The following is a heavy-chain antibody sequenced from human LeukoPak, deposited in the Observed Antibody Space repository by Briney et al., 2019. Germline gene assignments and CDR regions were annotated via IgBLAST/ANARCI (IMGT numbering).Heavy chain of an antibody. CDR3: ARSAYYYDSSHFGPDY. D-gene: IGHD3-22*01. Sequence: GGSLRLSCAASGFTFSSYSMNWVRQAPGKGLEWVSSISSGSSYIYYADSVKGRFTISRDNAKNSLYLQMNSLRAEDTAVYYCARSAYYYDSSHFGPDYWGQGTLVTVSS. J-gene: IGHJ4*02. CDR2: ISSGSSYI. CDR1: GFTFSSYS. V-gene: IGHV3-21*01.